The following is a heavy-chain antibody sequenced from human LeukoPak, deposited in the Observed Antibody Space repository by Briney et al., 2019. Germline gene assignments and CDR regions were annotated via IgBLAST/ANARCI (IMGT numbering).Heavy chain of an antibody. CDR3: ARDQHGSGSYYGYYFDY. Sequence: GGSLRLSCAASGFTFSDYYMSWIRQAPGKGLEWVSYISSSSSYTNYADSVKGRFTISRDNAKNSLYLQMNSLRAEDTAVHYCARDQHGSGSYYGYYFDYWGQGTLVTVSS. V-gene: IGHV3-11*06. J-gene: IGHJ4*02. CDR1: GFTFSDYY. D-gene: IGHD3-10*01. CDR2: ISSSSSYT.